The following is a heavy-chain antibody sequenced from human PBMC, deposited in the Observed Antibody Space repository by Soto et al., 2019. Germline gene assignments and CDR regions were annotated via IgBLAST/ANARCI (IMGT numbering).Heavy chain of an antibody. J-gene: IGHJ5*02. V-gene: IGHV4-39*07. D-gene: IGHD5-18*01. Sequence: SETLSLTCTVSGASISTTSHFWGWIRQPPGKGLEWIVSVYNSATTFYNPSLESRVTLSVDASKNQFSLRLDSVTAADTAVYYCARDPGYSSSPANWFDPWGQGTLVTVSS. CDR1: GASISTTSHF. CDR3: ARDPGYSSSPANWFDP. CDR2: VYNSATT.